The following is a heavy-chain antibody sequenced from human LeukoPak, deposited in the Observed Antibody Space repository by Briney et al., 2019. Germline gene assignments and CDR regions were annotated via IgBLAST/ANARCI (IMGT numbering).Heavy chain of an antibody. CDR3: ALRYFDRDY. CDR1: GGSISSYY. D-gene: IGHD3-9*01. V-gene: IGHV4-59*08. J-gene: IGHJ4*02. Sequence: PSETLSLTCTVSGGSISSYYWSWIRQPPGKGLEWIGYIYYSGSTTYNPSLKSRVTISVDTSKNQFSLKLSSVTAADTAVYYCALRYFDRDYWGQGTLVTVSS. CDR2: IYYSGST.